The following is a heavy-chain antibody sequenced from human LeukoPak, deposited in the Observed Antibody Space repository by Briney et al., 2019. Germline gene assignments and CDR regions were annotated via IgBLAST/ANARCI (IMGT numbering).Heavy chain of an antibody. CDR3: AVLGGYNYALEYFDS. Sequence: SVKVSCKASGGTFINYSITWVRQAPGQGPEWMGRIIPIIGMEDYAQKFQGRVTITADKSTSTAYMELSSLRSEDTAVYYCAVLGGYNYALEYFDSWGQGTLVTVSS. CDR2: IIPIIGME. CDR1: GGTFINYS. D-gene: IGHD5-18*01. V-gene: IGHV1-69*02. J-gene: IGHJ4*02.